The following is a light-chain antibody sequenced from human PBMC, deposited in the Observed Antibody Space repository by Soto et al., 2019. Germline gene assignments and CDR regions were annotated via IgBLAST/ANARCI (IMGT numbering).Light chain of an antibody. V-gene: IGLV2-14*01. Sequence: QSALTQPASVSGSPGQSITISCTGTSSDVGGYNYVSWYQQHPGKAPKLMIYDVSNRPSGVSNRFSGSKSGNTASLTISGLQAEGGGCYYFSSYTSSSTVVFGGGTKLTVL. CDR2: DVS. CDR1: SSDVGGYNY. J-gene: IGLJ2*01. CDR3: SSYTSSSTVV.